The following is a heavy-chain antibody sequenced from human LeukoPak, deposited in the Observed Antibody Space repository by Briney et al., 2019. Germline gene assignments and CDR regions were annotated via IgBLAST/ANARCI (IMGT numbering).Heavy chain of an antibody. CDR2: IKSDGSST. J-gene: IGHJ3*02. D-gene: IGHD6-13*01. Sequence: GGSLRLSCAASGFTFSSYWMHWVRQAPGKGLVWVSRIKSDGSSTTYADSVKGRFTISRDNAKNTLYLQTNSLRVEDTAVYYCARRAAALDAFDIWGQGTMVTVSS. CDR1: GFTFSSYW. V-gene: IGHV3-74*01. CDR3: ARRAAALDAFDI.